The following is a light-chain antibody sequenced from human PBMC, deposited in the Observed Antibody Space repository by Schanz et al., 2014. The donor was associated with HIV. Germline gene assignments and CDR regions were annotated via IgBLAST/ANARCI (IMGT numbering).Light chain of an antibody. V-gene: IGKV3D-20*02. CDR3: QQRSNWPPLT. CDR1: QGVGSRF. CDR2: SAS. J-gene: IGKJ4*01. Sequence: EIVLTQSPGTLSVSPGERVTLSCRASQGVGSRFLAWYQQKPGQAPRHLIYSASNRASGIPDRFSGSGSGTDFTLTISRLEPEDFAVYYCQQRSNWPPLTFGGGTKVEIK.